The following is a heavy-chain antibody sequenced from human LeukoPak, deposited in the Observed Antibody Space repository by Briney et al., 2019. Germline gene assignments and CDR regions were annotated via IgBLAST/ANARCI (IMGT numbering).Heavy chain of an antibody. CDR2: IYYSGST. J-gene: IGHJ3*02. D-gene: IGHD3-3*01. Sequence: SETLSLTCTVSGGSISSSSYYWGWIRQPPGKGLEWIGSIYYSGSTYYNPSLKSRVTISVDTSKNQFSLKLSSVTAADTAVYYCARGLNNRKSGRRFDVFEIWGQGTMVTVSS. CDR3: ARGLNNRKSGRRFDVFEI. CDR1: GGSISSSSYY. V-gene: IGHV4-39*07.